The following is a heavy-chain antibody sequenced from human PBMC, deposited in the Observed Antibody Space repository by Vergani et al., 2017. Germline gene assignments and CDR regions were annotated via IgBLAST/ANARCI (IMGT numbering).Heavy chain of an antibody. CDR3: ARWSGYDFYYYYYGMDV. J-gene: IGHJ6*02. CDR1: RSTFKTYG. Sequence: QGQLVESGGGIVQPGRSLTLSCVASRSTFKTYGMHWVRQAPGKGLEWVGLIYYDGSNAYYADSVKGRFTISRDNSKNTLYLQMSSLRAEDTAVYYCARWSGYDFYYYYYGMDVWGQXP. CDR2: IYYDGSNA. V-gene: IGHV3-33*01. D-gene: IGHD5-12*01.